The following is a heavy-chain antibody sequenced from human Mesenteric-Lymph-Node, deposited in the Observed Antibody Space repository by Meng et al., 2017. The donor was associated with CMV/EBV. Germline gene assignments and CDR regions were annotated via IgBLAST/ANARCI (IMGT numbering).Heavy chain of an antibody. J-gene: IGHJ4*02. CDR2: IYSAGGT. D-gene: IGHD6-13*01. CDR3: ARDPSSSSADY. CDR1: GFTFSSYE. V-gene: IGHV3-66*02. Sequence: GESLKISCAASGFTFSSYEMNWVRQAPGKGLEWVSVIYSAGGTYYADSVKGRFTISRGNSKNTLYLQMNSLRADDTAVYYCARDPSSSSADYWGQGMLVTVSS.